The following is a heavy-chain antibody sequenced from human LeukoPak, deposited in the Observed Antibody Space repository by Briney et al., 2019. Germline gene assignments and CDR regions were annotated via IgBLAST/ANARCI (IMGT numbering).Heavy chain of an antibody. V-gene: IGHV3-23*01. J-gene: IGHJ6*03. Sequence: GGSLRLSCAASGFTFSSYGMSWVRQAPGKGLEWVSAISGSGGSTYYADSVKGRFTISRDNSKNTLYLQMNSLRAEDTAVYYCVGYGSGSYYNYYMDVWGKGTTVTVSS. CDR3: VGYGSGSYYNYYMDV. D-gene: IGHD3-10*01. CDR1: GFTFSSYG. CDR2: ISGSGGST.